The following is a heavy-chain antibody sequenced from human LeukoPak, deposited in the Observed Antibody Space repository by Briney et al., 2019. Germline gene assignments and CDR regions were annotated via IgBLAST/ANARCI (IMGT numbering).Heavy chain of an antibody. Sequence: PSETLSLTCAVYGGSFSGYYWSWIRQPPGKGLEWIGEINHSGSTNYNPSLKSRVTISVDTSKNQFSLKLSSVTAADTAVYYCARALPGRITIFGVATLRQNWFDPWGQGTLVTVSS. CDR2: INHSGST. D-gene: IGHD3-3*01. V-gene: IGHV4-34*01. J-gene: IGHJ5*02. CDR3: ARALPGRITIFGVATLRQNWFDP. CDR1: GGSFSGYY.